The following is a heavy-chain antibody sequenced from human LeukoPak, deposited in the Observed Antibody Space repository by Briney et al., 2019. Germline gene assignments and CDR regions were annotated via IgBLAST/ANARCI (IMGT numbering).Heavy chain of an antibody. CDR1: GFTFSSYS. CDR2: LSSSSSNI. CDR3: AKDQGYNSAWYSRDGFDI. D-gene: IGHD6-19*01. J-gene: IGHJ3*02. Sequence: GGSLSLSCAASGFTFSSYSMNWVRPAPGKGLEWVSYLSSSSSNIYYADSVKGRFTISRDNSKNTLYLQMNSLRAEDTAIYYCAKDQGYNSAWYSRDGFDIWGQGTVVTVSS. V-gene: IGHV3-48*01.